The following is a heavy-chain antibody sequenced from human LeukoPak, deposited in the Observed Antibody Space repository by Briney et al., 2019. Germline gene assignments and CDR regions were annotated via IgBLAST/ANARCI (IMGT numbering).Heavy chain of an antibody. J-gene: IGHJ4*02. CDR1: GYTFTGYY. D-gene: IGHD1-26*01. CDR2: INPNSGGT. Sequence: ASVKVSCKASGYTFTGYYMHWVRLAPGQGLEWVGRINPNSGGTNYAQKFQGRVTMTRETSISTAYIELSRLRSDDTAVYYCARSVGAPFYWGQGTLVTVSS. V-gene: IGHV1-2*06. CDR3: ARSVGAPFY.